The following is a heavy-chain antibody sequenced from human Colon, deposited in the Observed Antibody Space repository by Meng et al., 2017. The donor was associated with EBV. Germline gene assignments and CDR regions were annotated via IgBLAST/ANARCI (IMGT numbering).Heavy chain of an antibody. CDR2: IYHSGST. Sequence: QVQLQASGPGSVKPSGPLCVTSIVSGGASSCRTWWSWVRSPPWKGLEWIGEIYHSGSTNYNPSLKSRVTISVDESKNQFSLRLSSVTAADTAVYYCARFGAYCGGDCYHPRWGQGTLVTVSS. CDR3: ARFGAYCGGDCYHPR. V-gene: IGHV4-4*02. D-gene: IGHD2-21*02. CDR1: GGASSCRTW. J-gene: IGHJ4*02.